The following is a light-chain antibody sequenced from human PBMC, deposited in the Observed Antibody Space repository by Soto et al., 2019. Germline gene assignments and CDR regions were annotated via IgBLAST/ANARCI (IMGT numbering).Light chain of an antibody. CDR1: QSVNSH. CDR3: QQYNNWPYT. Sequence: TQSPATLSVSPGERATLSCRANQSVNSHLAWYQQKPGQAPRLLIYSASARTNGIPGRFSGSGSGTEFTLTISSLQPEDFAVYYCQQYNNWPYTFGQGTKLEIK. CDR2: SAS. J-gene: IGKJ2*01. V-gene: IGKV3-15*01.